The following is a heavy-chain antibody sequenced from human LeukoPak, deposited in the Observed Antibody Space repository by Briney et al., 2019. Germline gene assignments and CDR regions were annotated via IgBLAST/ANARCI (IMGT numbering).Heavy chain of an antibody. V-gene: IGHV3-21*01. J-gene: IGHJ3*02. CDR1: GFTFSNSA. Sequence: GGSLRLSCAASGFTFSNSAMNWVRQAPGKGLEWVSSINNVASHIYYADSVRGRFTISRDNAKNSVFLQMNSLRVEDTAVYYCASRRSGWPNDAFDIWGQGTMVTVTS. CDR2: INNVASHI. CDR3: ASRRSGWPNDAFDI. D-gene: IGHD6-19*01.